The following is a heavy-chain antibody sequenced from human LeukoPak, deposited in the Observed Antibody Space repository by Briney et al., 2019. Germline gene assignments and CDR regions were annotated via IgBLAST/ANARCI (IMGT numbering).Heavy chain of an antibody. V-gene: IGHV3-21*01. D-gene: IGHD2-21*02. CDR2: ISSSSSYI. CDR1: GFTFSSYS. Sequence: PGGSLRLSCAASGFTFSSYSMNWVRQAPGKGLEWVSSISSSSSYIYYADSVKGRFTISRDNAKNSLYLQMNSLRAEDTAVYYCARDADNCGGDCYPRFDYWGQGTLVTASS. J-gene: IGHJ4*02. CDR3: ARDADNCGGDCYPRFDY.